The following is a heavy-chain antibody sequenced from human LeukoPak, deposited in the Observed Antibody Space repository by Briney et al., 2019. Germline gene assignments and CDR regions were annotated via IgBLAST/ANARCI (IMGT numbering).Heavy chain of an antibody. D-gene: IGHD3-9*01. CDR1: DGSFSGYY. V-gene: IGHV4-34*01. CDR2: INHSGST. J-gene: IGHJ4*02. Sequence: SETLSLTCAVYDGSFSGYYWSWIRQPPGKGLEWIGEINHSGSTNYNPSLKSRVTISVDTSKNQFSLKLSSVTAADTAVYYCARGPYVLRYFDWSHYFDYWGQGTLVTVSS. CDR3: ARGPYVLRYFDWSHYFDY.